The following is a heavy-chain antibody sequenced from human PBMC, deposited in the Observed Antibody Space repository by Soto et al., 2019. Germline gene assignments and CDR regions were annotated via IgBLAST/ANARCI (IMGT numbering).Heavy chain of an antibody. CDR2: IYTSGST. Sequence: QVQLQESGPGLVKPSETLSLTCTVSGGSISSYYWSWIRHPAGKGLEWIGRIYTSGSTNYNPSLKSRVTMSVDTSKNQFSLKLSSVTAADTAVYYCAVDCSSTSCYRGLGAFDIWGQGTMVTVSS. J-gene: IGHJ3*02. V-gene: IGHV4-4*07. D-gene: IGHD2-2*01. CDR1: GGSISSYY. CDR3: AVDCSSTSCYRGLGAFDI.